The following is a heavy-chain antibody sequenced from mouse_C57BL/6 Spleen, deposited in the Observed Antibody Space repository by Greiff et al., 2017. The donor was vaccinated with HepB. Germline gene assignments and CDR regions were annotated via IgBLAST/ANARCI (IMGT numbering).Heavy chain of an antibody. CDR2: IYPSDSET. CDR1: GYTFTSYW. V-gene: IGHV1-61*01. CDR3: ARREYGNYDY. Sequence: QVQLQQPGAELVRPGSSVKLSCKASGYTFTSYWMDWVKQRPGQGLEWIGNIYPSDSETHYNQKFKDKATLTVDKSSSTAYMQLSSLTSEDSAVYYCARREYGNYDYWGQGTTLTVSS. D-gene: IGHD2-10*02. J-gene: IGHJ2*01.